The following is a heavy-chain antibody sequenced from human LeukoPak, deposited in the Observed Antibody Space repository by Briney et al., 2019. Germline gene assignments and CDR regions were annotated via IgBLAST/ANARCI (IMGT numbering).Heavy chain of an antibody. CDR3: ARGRYSRYFDY. CDR1: GFTFRDFA. V-gene: IGHV3-64*04. J-gene: IGHJ4*02. CDR2: ISNSGVAT. D-gene: IGHD6-13*01. Sequence: GGSLRLSCSVSGFTFRDFAMHWVRQAPGKGLQYVSSISNSGVATYYADSVKGRFTISRDNAKNSLYLQMNSLRAEDTAVYYCARGRYSRYFDYWGQGTLVTVSS.